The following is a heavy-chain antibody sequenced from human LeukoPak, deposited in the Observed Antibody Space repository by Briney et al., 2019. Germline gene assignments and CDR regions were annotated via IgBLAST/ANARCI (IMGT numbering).Heavy chain of an antibody. CDR1: GSSINNNF. V-gene: IGHV4-59*08. J-gene: IGHJ4*01. CDR3: ARHRDYYDT. CDR2: IYSSGSA. D-gene: IGHD3-22*01. Sequence: SDTLSLTCTLSGSSINNNFWTGIPQPPGKGLEWIGYIYSSGSANYNPSLKSRVIISGDTSKNQISLKLTSVTAADTAVYFCARHRDYYDTWGHGNLVTVSS.